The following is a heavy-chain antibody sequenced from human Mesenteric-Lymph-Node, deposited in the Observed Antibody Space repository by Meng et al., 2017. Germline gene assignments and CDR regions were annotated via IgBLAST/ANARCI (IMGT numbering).Heavy chain of an antibody. D-gene: IGHD1-26*01. CDR1: GFSLSNARMG. J-gene: IGHJ6*02. CDR3: ARIPMYSGSYYNYYYGMDV. Sequence: SGPTLVKPTETLTLTCTVSGFSLSNARMGASWIRQPPGKALEWLAHIFSNDEKSYSTSLKSRLTISKDTSKSQVVLTMTNMDPVDTATYYCARIPMYSGSYYNYYYGMDVWGQGTTVTVSS. CDR2: IFSNDEK. V-gene: IGHV2-26*01.